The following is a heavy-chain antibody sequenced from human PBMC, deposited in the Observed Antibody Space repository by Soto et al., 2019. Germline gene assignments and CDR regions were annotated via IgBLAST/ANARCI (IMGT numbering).Heavy chain of an antibody. Sequence: QVQLVQPGAEVKRPGSSVKVSCKASGDTFSFYSINWVRQAPGLGLEWMGRVNPILSMSNYAQRFQGSVTMAADKSTSTAYMELSGLRCEDTAMYYCATSYGSGYRAFDYWGQGALVTVSS. CDR3: ATSYGSGYRAFDY. D-gene: IGHD3-10*01. CDR2: VNPILSMS. CDR1: GDTFSFYS. V-gene: IGHV1-69*04. J-gene: IGHJ4*02.